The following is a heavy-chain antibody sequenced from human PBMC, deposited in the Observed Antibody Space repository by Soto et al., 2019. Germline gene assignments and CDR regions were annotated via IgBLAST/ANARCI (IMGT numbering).Heavy chain of an antibody. CDR3: ARIPGTRYDY. CDR1: GGSFSGYY. V-gene: IGHV4-34*01. D-gene: IGHD1-1*01. Sequence: SSETLSLTCAVYGGSFSGYYWSWIRQPPGKGLEWIGEINHSGSTNYNPSLKSRVTISVDTSKNQFSLKLSSVTAADTAVYYCARIPGTRYDYWGQGTLVTVSS. CDR2: INHSGST. J-gene: IGHJ4*02.